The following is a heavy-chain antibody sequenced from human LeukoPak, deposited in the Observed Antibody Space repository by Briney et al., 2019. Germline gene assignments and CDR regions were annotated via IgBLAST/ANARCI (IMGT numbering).Heavy chain of an antibody. CDR1: GYTFTGYY. CDR2: INPNNGGT. CDR3: ARRQELVGFDY. V-gene: IGHV1-2*02. D-gene: IGHD1-26*01. Sequence: GASVKVSCKASGYTFTGYYMHWVRQAPGQGLEWMGWINPNNGGTNYAQKFQGRVTMTRDTSISTAYMELSRLRSDDTAVYYCARRQELVGFDYWGQGTLVTVSS. J-gene: IGHJ4*02.